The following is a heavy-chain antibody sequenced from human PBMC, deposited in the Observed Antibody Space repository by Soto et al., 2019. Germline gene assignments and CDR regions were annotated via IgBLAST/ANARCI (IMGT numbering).Heavy chain of an antibody. V-gene: IGHV3-30*18. CDR1: GFTFSSYG. Sequence: GGSLRLSCAASGFTFSSYGMHWVRQAPGKGLEWVAVISYDGSNNFYTNSVMGRFTISRDNSKNTLYLQMNSLKTEDTAVYYCAKDHRGLPLAAAGRSLGSWGQGTLVTVS. D-gene: IGHD6-13*01. CDR2: ISYDGSNN. CDR3: AKDHRGLPLAAAGRSLGS. J-gene: IGHJ4*02.